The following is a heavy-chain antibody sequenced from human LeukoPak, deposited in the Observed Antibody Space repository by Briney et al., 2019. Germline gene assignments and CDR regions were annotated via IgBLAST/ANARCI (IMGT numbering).Heavy chain of an antibody. V-gene: IGHV4-34*01. D-gene: IGHD5-24*01. CDR1: GGSFSGYY. CDR2: INHSGST. CDR3: ARVNREMATITP. J-gene: IGHJ4*02. Sequence: SETLSLTCAVYGGSFSGYYWSWIRQPPGKGLEWIGEINHSGSTNYNPSLKSRVTISVDTSKNQFSLKLSSVTAADTAVYYCARVNREMATITPWGQGTLVTVSS.